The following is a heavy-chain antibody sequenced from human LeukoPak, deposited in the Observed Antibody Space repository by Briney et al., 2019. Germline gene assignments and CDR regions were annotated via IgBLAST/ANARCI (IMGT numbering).Heavy chain of an antibody. CDR3: AKNRILYSSGLEYFDY. CDR1: GFTFSSYS. J-gene: IGHJ4*02. Sequence: PGGSLRLSCAASGFTFSSYSMNWVRQAPGKGLEWVSSISSSSSYIYYADSVKGRFTISRDNAKNSLYLQMNSLRAEDTALYYCAKNRILYSSGLEYFDYWGQGTLVTVSS. CDR2: ISSSSSYI. V-gene: IGHV3-21*04. D-gene: IGHD6-19*01.